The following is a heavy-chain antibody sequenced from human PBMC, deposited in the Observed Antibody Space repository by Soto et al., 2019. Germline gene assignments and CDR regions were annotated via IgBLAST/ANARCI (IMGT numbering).Heavy chain of an antibody. D-gene: IGHD3-10*01. CDR3: ARAGSDYGMDV. Sequence: QVQLVESGGGVVQPGRSLRLSCAASGFTFSSYGMHWVGQAPGKGLEWVAVIWYDGSNKYYADSVKGRFTISRDNSKNTLYLQMNSLRAEGTAVYYCARAGSDYGMDVWGQGTTVTVSS. CDR2: IWYDGSNK. V-gene: IGHV3-33*01. CDR1: GFTFSSYG. J-gene: IGHJ6*02.